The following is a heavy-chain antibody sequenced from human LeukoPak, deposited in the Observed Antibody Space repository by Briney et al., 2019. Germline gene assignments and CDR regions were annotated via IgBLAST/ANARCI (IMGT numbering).Heavy chain of an antibody. Sequence: SETLSLTCTVSGGSISVTNYYWSWLRQPPGKGLEWIGNIYYNGNTNYNPSLRSRLSMSLDMSKNQFSLKLSSVTAADTAVYHCARGGSYFAYWAQGTLLTVPS. D-gene: IGHD1-26*01. CDR2: IYYNGNT. V-gene: IGHV4-61*01. J-gene: IGHJ4*02. CDR1: GGSISVTNYY. CDR3: ARGGSYFAY.